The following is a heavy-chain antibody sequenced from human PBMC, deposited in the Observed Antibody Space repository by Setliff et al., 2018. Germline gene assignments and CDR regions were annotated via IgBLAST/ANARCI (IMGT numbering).Heavy chain of an antibody. CDR2: INPNSGGT. J-gene: IGHJ3*02. D-gene: IGHD6-13*01. Sequence: GASVKVSCKASGYTFTGYYTHWVRQAPGQGLEWMGWINPNSGGTNYAQKFQGRVTMTRDTSISTAYMELSRLRSDDTAVYYCARGGGSSSWYDAFDIWGQGTMVTVSS. CDR1: GYTFTGYY. V-gene: IGHV1-2*02. CDR3: ARGGGSSSWYDAFDI.